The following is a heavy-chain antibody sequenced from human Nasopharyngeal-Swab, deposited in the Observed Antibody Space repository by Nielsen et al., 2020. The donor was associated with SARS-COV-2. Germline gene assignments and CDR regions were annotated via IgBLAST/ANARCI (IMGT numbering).Heavy chain of an antibody. D-gene: IGHD3-10*01. CDR1: GFTFSSYA. CDR2: ISGSGGST. J-gene: IGHJ4*02. Sequence: GGSLRLSCAASGFTFSSYAMSWVRQAPGKGLEWVSAISGSGGSTYYADSVKGRFTISRDNSKNTLYLQMNGLRAEDTAAYYCAKDWGVRELDYWGQGTLVTVSS. V-gene: IGHV3-23*01. CDR3: AKDWGVRELDY.